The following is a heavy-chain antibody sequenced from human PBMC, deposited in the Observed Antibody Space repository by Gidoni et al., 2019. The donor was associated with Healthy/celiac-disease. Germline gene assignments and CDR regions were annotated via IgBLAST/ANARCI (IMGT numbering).Heavy chain of an antibody. Sequence: EVQLLESGGGLVQPGGSLRLSCAASGFTFSSYAMSWVRQAPGKGLEWVSAISGSGGSTYYADSVKGRFTISRDNSKNTLYLQMNSLRAEDTDVYYCAKRTDDFWSGLINYWGQGTLVTVSS. V-gene: IGHV3-23*01. D-gene: IGHD3-3*01. CDR2: ISGSGGST. CDR3: AKRTDDFWSGLINY. J-gene: IGHJ4*02. CDR1: GFTFSSYA.